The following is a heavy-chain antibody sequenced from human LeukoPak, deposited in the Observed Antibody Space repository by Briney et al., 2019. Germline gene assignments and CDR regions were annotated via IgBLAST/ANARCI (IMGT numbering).Heavy chain of an antibody. CDR2: ISAYNGNT. J-gene: IGHJ6*02. Sequence: ASVKVSCKASGYTFTSYGISWVRQAPGQGLEWMGWISAYNGNTNYAQKLQGRVTMTTDTSTSTAYMELRSLRFDDTAVYYCAKAASSSWPSYYYGMDVWGQGTTVTVSS. D-gene: IGHD6-13*01. CDR3: AKAASSSWPSYYYGMDV. CDR1: GYTFTSYG. V-gene: IGHV1-18*01.